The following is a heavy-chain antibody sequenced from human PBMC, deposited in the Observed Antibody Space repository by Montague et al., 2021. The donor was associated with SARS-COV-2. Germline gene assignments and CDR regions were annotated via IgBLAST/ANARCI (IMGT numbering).Heavy chain of an antibody. CDR2: NNK. Sequence: NNKYYADSVKGRFTISRDNSKNTLYLPMNSLRAEDTAVYYCSRDLLLQLSLCMDFWGKGTTVTV. D-gene: IGHD5-18*01. V-gene: IGHV3-30*01. CDR3: SRDLLLQLSLCMDF. J-gene: IGHJ6*04.